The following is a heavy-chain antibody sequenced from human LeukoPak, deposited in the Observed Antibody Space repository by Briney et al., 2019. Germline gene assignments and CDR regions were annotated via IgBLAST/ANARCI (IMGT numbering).Heavy chain of an antibody. Sequence: GGSLRLSCAASGFIFRSYEMNWVRQAPGKGLEWVSYISSSGSTIYYADSVKGRFTLSRDNAKNSLYLQMNSLRAEDTAVYYCARDGYCSGGSCYPDAFDIWGQGTMVTVSS. CDR2: ISSSGSTI. V-gene: IGHV3-48*03. CDR1: GFIFRSYE. CDR3: ARDGYCSGGSCYPDAFDI. D-gene: IGHD2-15*01. J-gene: IGHJ3*02.